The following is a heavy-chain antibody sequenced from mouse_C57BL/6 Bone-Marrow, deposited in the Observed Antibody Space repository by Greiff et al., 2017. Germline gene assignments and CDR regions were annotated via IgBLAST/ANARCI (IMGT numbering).Heavy chain of an antibody. J-gene: IGHJ1*03. CDR1: GYTFTSYW. D-gene: IGHD1-1*01. CDR3: ARLGYYYGSSYRYFDV. V-gene: IGHV1-64*01. CDR2: IHPNSGST. Sequence: QVQLQQPGAELVKPGASVKLSCKASGYTFTSYWMHWVKQRPGQGLEWIGMIHPNSGSTNYNEKFKSKDTLTVDKSSSTAYMQLSSLTSEDSAVYYCARLGYYYGSSYRYFDVWGTGTTVTVSS.